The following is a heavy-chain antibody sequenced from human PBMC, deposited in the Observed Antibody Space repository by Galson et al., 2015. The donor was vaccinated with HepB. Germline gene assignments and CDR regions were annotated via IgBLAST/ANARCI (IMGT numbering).Heavy chain of an antibody. J-gene: IGHJ5*02. Sequence: SVKVSFKASGYTFSSYSITWVRQAPGQGLEWVGWISPYNRDTNYARKLQDRVTMTTDTSTNTAYMELRSLRSDDTAVYYCARGALVVVVNATQNNWFDPWGQGTPVTVSS. CDR1: GYTFSSYS. V-gene: IGHV1-18*01. CDR3: ARGALVVVVNATQNNWFDP. D-gene: IGHD2-15*01. CDR2: ISPYNRDT.